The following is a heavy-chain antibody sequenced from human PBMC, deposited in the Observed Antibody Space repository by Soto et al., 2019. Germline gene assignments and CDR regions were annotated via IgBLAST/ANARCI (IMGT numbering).Heavy chain of an antibody. V-gene: IGHV4-59*08. Sequence: SETLSLTCSVSGGSIASHYCSWFRQPPGKGLEWIGYIHHSGSTSYNPSLKSRVTMSVDTSKNQFSLKVSSVTAADTALYYCARQGFGQLHGLVDVWGPGTTVTVSS. J-gene: IGHJ6*02. CDR2: IHHSGST. CDR1: GGSIASHY. CDR3: ARQGFGQLHGLVDV. D-gene: IGHD3-10*01.